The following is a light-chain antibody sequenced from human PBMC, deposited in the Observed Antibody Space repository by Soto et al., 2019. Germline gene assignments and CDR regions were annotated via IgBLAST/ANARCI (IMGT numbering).Light chain of an antibody. V-gene: IGLV2-11*01. J-gene: IGLJ1*01. CDR1: SSDVVGYNY. Sequence: QSVLTQPRSVSGSPGQSVTISCTGTSSDVVGYNYVSWYQQHPGKAPKLITYDVNERPSGVPDRFSGSKSGNTASLTISGLQPEDEADYHCSSYTTSNTRQIVFGTGTKATVL. CDR3: SSYTTSNTRQIV. CDR2: DVN.